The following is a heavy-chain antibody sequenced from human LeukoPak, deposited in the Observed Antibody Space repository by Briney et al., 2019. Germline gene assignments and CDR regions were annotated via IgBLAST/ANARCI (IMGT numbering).Heavy chain of an antibody. CDR3: ARSPNYKGYFDH. CDR2: ISSFSSTI. V-gene: IGHV3-48*03. Sequence: GGSLRLSCAASGFTFSSYEMNWVRQAPGKGLEWLSYISSFSSTIYYADSVMGRFTISRDNAKNSLYLQMNSLRAEDTAVYYCARSPNYKGYFDHWGQGTLVTVSS. CDR1: GFTFSSYE. J-gene: IGHJ4*02. D-gene: IGHD3-10*01.